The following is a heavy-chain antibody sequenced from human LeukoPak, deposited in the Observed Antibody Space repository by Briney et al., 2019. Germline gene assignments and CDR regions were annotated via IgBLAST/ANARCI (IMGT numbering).Heavy chain of an antibody. Sequence: PGGSLRLSCAAFGFTVSSNYMSWVRQAPGKGLEWVSVIYSGGSTYYADSVKGRFTISRDNSKNTLYLQMNSLRAEDTAVYYCAREESSEAGYWGQGTLVTVSS. CDR1: GFTVSSNY. D-gene: IGHD6-19*01. V-gene: IGHV3-66*01. CDR3: AREESSEAGY. J-gene: IGHJ4*02. CDR2: IYSGGST.